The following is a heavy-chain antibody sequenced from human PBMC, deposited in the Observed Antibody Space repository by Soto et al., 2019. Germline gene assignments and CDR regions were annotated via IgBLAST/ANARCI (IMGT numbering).Heavy chain of an antibody. V-gene: IGHV4-31*03. CDR3: AREGGIVGATAADY. CDR1: GGSISSGGYY. D-gene: IGHD1-26*01. J-gene: IGHJ4*02. Sequence: QVQLQESGPGLVKPSQTLSLTCTVSGGSISSGGYYWSWIRQHPGKGLEWIGYIYYSGSPSYNPSLKSRVTLSVVTSKNQSSLKPSSWTAADTAVYYCAREGGIVGATAADYWGQGTLVTVSS. CDR2: IYYSGSP.